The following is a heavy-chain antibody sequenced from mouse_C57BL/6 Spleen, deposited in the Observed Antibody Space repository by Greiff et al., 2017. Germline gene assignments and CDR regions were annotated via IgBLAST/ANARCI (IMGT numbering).Heavy chain of an antibody. CDR1: GFTFSSYA. J-gene: IGHJ2*01. D-gene: IGHD1-3*01. CDR3: TRLVGYFDY. CDR2: ISSGGDYI. Sequence: EVKLMESGEGLVKPGGSLKLSCAASGFTFSSYAMSWVRQTPEKRLEWVAYISSGGDYIYYADTVKGRFTISRDNARNTLYLQMSSLKSEDTAMYYCTRLVGYFDYWGQGTTLTVSS. V-gene: IGHV5-9-1*02.